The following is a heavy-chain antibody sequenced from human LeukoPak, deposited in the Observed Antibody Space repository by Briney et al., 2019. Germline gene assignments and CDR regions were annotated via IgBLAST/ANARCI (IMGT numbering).Heavy chain of an antibody. J-gene: IGHJ5*02. D-gene: IGHD3-10*01. V-gene: IGHV4-61*09. CDR1: GGSISSGSYY. Sequence: PSETLSLTCTVSGGSISSGSYYWSWIRQPAGKGLEWIGHIYTSGSTNYNPSLKSRVTISVDTSKNQFSLKLSSVTAADTAVYYCARAAWRINYYGSGSYYEWFDPWGQGTLVTVSS. CDR3: ARAAWRINYYGSGSYYEWFDP. CDR2: IYTSGST.